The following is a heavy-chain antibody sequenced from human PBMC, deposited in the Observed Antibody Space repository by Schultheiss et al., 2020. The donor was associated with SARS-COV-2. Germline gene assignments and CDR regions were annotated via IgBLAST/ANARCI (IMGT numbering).Heavy chain of an antibody. CDR1: GFTFGDYA. Sequence: GGSLRLSCTASGFTFGDYAMSWFRQAPGKGLEWVSIIYSGGSTYYADSVKGRFTISRDNSKNTLYLQMNSLRAGDTAVYYCARGNYYGSGSYPRYYYYYMDVWGKGTTVTVSS. CDR3: ARGNYYGSGSYPRYYYYYMDV. V-gene: IGHV3-66*01. D-gene: IGHD3-10*01. CDR2: IYSGGST. J-gene: IGHJ6*03.